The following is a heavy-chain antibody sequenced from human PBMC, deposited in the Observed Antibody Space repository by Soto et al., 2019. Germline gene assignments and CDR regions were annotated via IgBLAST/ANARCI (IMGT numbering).Heavy chain of an antibody. Sequence: EVQLVESGGGLVKPGGSLRLSCAASGFTFSNAWMSWVRQAPGKGLEWVGRIKSKIDGGTTDYAAPVKGRFTISRNDSKNTVYLQMNSLRTDDTAVYYFTTDPPNDYIWVNYRPTPDYWGQGTMVSVSS. J-gene: IGHJ4*02. CDR1: GFTFSNAW. CDR2: IKSKIDGGTT. CDR3: TTDPPNDYIWVNYRPTPDY. V-gene: IGHV3-15*01. D-gene: IGHD3-16*02.